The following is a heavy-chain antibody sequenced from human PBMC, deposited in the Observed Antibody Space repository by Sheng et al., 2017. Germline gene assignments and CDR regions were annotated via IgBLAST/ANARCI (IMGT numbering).Heavy chain of an antibody. CDR3: ARSLSNKLGIGGGFRLDH. Sequence: EVRLVESGGGLVKPGGSLRLACAASEFTFSSYKMNWVRQAPGKGLEWVSSISRGTTDIYYADSVKGRFTISRDNANNSLYLQMDSLRAEDTAVYYCARSLSNKLGIGGGFRLDHWGQGTLVTVSP. J-gene: IGHJ4*02. D-gene: IGHD4-4*01. V-gene: IGHV3-21*01. CDR2: ISRGTTDI. CDR1: EFTFSSYK.